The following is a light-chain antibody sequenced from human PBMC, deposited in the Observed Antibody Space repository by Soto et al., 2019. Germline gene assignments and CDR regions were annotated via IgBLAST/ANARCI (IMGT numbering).Light chain of an antibody. CDR2: GAS. Sequence: EIVMTQSPAPLSVSPGERATLSCRASQSVSSNLAWYQQKPGQAPRLLIYGASPRATGIPARFSGSGSGTEFTLTINLLQSDDFALYCCQRYNNSPTSDPRTKVDIK. CDR1: QSVSSN. CDR3: QRYNNSPT. V-gene: IGKV3-15*01. J-gene: IGKJ3*01.